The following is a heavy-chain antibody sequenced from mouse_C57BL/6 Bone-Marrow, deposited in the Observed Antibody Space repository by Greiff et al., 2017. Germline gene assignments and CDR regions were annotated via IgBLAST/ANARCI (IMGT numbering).Heavy chain of an antibody. CDR3: ARFLFTTVGYYYAMDY. J-gene: IGHJ4*01. CDR2: IRNKANGYTT. CDR1: GFTFTDYY. Sequence: EVKLVESGGGLVQPGGSLSLSCAASGFTFTDYYMSWVRQPPGKALEWLGFIRNKANGYTTEYSASVKGRFTISRDNSQSILYLQMNALRAEDSATYYCARFLFTTVGYYYAMDYWGQGTSVTVSS. V-gene: IGHV7-3*01. D-gene: IGHD1-1*01.